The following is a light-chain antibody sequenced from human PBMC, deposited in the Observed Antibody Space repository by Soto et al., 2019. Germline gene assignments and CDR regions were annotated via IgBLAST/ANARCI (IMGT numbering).Light chain of an antibody. CDR1: QSVTSN. CDR2: GAS. V-gene: IGKV3-15*01. J-gene: IGKJ1*01. Sequence: EIVMTQSPGTLSVSPGGRATLSCRASQSVTSNLAWYQQKPGQAPRLLIHGASTRATGIPARFSGTGSGTEFTLTISSLQSEDFAVYFCQQYKSWPRTFGQGTKVEIK. CDR3: QQYKSWPRT.